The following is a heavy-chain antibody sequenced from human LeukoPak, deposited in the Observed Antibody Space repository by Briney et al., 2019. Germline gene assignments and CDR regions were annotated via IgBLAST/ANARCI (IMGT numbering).Heavy chain of an antibody. Sequence: PSETLSLTCTVSGGSISSYYWSWIRQPPGRGLEGIGYIYYSWSTNYNPSLKSPVTISVDASKNQFSLKLSSVTAADTAVYYCARVALGLDYWGQGTLVTVSS. V-gene: IGHV4-59*13. CDR1: GGSISSYY. CDR2: IYYSWST. J-gene: IGHJ4*02. CDR3: ARVALGLDY. D-gene: IGHD2-15*01.